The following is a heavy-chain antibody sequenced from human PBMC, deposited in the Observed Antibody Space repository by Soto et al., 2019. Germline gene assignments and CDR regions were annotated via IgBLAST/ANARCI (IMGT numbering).Heavy chain of an antibody. Sequence: TGESLKISCKGSGYRFTSYGSGWVRQMPGKGLEWMGIIYPGDSDTRYSPSFQGQVTISADKSISTAYLQWSSLKASDTAMYYCARLYAYYYDSSGGDAFDIWGQGTIVTVSS. CDR1: GYRFTSYG. D-gene: IGHD3-22*01. CDR3: ARLYAYYYDSSGGDAFDI. J-gene: IGHJ3*02. V-gene: IGHV5-51*01. CDR2: IYPGDSDT.